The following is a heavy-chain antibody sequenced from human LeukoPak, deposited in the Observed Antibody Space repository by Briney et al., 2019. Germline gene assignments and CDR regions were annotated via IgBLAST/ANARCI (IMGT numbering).Heavy chain of an antibody. CDR1: GFTFSSYG. D-gene: IGHD4-23*01. CDR2: IWYDGSNK. CDR3: AKVPYGGKRTGAFDI. Sequence: GGSLRLSCAASGFTFSSYGMHWVRQAPGKGLEWVAVIWYDGSNKYYADSVKGRFTISRDNSKNTLYLQMNSLRAEDTAVYYCAKVPYGGKRTGAFDIWGQGTTVTVSS. V-gene: IGHV3-33*06. J-gene: IGHJ3*02.